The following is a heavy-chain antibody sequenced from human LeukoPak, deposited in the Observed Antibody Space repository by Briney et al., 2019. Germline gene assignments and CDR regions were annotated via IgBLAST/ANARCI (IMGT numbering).Heavy chain of an antibody. J-gene: IGHJ5*02. V-gene: IGHV3-23*01. D-gene: IGHD3-3*01. Sequence: GGSPRLSCAASGFTSSRYWMSWVRQAPGKGLEWVSAISGSGGSTYYADSVKGRFTISRDNSKNTLYLQMNSLRAEDTAVYYCAKDMEWLPHNWFDPWGQGTLVTVSS. CDR1: GFTSSRYW. CDR3: AKDMEWLPHNWFDP. CDR2: ISGSGGST.